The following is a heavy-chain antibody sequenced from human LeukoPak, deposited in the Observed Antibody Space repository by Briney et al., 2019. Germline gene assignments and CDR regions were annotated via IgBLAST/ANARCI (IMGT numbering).Heavy chain of an antibody. V-gene: IGHV4-39*01. CDR2: IYYSGST. CDR3: ARHLSSGRFDY. CDR1: GGPISSSSYY. Sequence: SETLSLTCTVSGGPISSSSYYWGWIRQPPGKGLEWIGSIYYSGSTYYNPSLKSRVTISVDTSKNQFSLKLSSVTAADTAVYYCARHLSSGRFDYWGQGTLVTVSS. D-gene: IGHD3-16*02. J-gene: IGHJ4*02.